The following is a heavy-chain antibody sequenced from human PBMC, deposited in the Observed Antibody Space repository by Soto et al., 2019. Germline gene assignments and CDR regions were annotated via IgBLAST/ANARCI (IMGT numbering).Heavy chain of an antibody. J-gene: IGHJ3*02. CDR2: IIPILGIA. CDR1: GGTFSSYT. D-gene: IGHD2-2*01. V-gene: IGHV1-69*02. Sequence: QVQLVQSGAEVKKPGSSVKVSCKASGGTFSSYTISWVRQAPGQGLEWMGRIIPILGIANYAQKFQGRVTITADKSTRTAYMELSSLRSEDTAVYYCASGKDIVVVPAADDAFDIWGQGTMVTVSS. CDR3: ASGKDIVVVPAADDAFDI.